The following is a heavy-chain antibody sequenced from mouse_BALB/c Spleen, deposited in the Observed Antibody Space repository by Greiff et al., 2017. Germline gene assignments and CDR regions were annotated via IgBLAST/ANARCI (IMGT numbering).Heavy chain of an antibody. CDR1: GYTFTSYW. CDR3: ASIYYDYRDY. D-gene: IGHD2-4*01. V-gene: IGHV1-7*01. Sequence: QVQLKESGAELAKPGASVKMSCKASGYTFTSYWMHWVKQRPGQGLEWIGYINPSTGYTEYNQKFKDKATLTADKSSSTAYMQLSSLTSEDSAVYYCASIYYDYRDYWGQGTTLTVSS. CDR2: INPSTGYT. J-gene: IGHJ2*01.